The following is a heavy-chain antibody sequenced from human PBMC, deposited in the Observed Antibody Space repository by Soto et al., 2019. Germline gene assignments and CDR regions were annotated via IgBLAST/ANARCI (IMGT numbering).Heavy chain of an antibody. V-gene: IGHV3-7*05. Sequence: PGGSLRLSCAASGFTFSSYWMSWVRQAPGKGLEWVANIKQDGSEKYYADSVKGRFTISRDNAKNSLYLQMNSLRAEDTAVYYCARDRGATNPYYYYGMDVWGQGTTVTVSS. CDR3: ARDRGATNPYYYYGMDV. J-gene: IGHJ6*02. CDR1: GFTFSSYW. D-gene: IGHD1-26*01. CDR2: IKQDGSEK.